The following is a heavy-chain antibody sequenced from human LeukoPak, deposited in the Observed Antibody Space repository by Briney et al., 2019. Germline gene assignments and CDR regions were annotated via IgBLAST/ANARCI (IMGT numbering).Heavy chain of an antibody. V-gene: IGHV1-69*13. J-gene: IGHJ4*02. D-gene: IGHD1-26*01. CDR3: ARDQRWESPHYLDS. CDR1: GGTFSNYA. CDR2: IIPIFGTA. Sequence: SVKVSCKASGGTFSNYAISWVRQAPGQGLEWMGGIIPIFGTANYAEKFRGRVTITADETTSTAYMQLSRLKSEDTAVYYCARDQRWESPHYLDSWGQGTLVTVSS.